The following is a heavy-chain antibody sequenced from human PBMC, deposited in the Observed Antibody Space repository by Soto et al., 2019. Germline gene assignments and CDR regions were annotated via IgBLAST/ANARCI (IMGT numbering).Heavy chain of an antibody. Sequence: ASVKVSCKTSGYTFNDYEINWVRHATGQGLERIGWINPNSGETGYAQRFQGRVTMTTSSSLSTAYLELSSLTSDDTAVYYCARIAMPARPRWYNWFGPWGQGTLVTVSS. CDR1: GYTFNDYE. CDR2: INPNSGET. V-gene: IGHV1-8*02. CDR3: ARIAMPARPRWYNWFGP. D-gene: IGHD2-2*01. J-gene: IGHJ5*02.